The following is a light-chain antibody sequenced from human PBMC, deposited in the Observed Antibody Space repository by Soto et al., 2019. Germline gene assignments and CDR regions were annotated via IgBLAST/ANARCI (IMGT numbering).Light chain of an antibody. V-gene: IGKV1-5*03. Sequence: DVQTTQASAALSRSVGDRVTVTCRPSYTNSSRLAGYQRKPGKAPKLLIYKASTLKSGVASRLSARGSGTEFTLTVSSLQPEDFTTYYCQHCNSYSEGFGKGTKVDIK. CDR2: KAS. J-gene: IGKJ1*01. CDR1: YTNSSR. CDR3: QHCNSYSEG.